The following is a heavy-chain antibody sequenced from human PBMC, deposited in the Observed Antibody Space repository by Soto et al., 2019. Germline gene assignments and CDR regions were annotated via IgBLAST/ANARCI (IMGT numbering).Heavy chain of an antibody. V-gene: IGHV3-64D*06. D-gene: IGHD2-2*01. J-gene: IGHJ5*02. CDR1: GFTFSSYA. CDR3: VKDPHGVSARSDIVVPHPWFDP. Sequence: EVQLVESGGGLVQPGGSLRLSCSASGFTFSSYAMHWVRQAPGKGLEYVSAISSNGGSTYYADSVKGRFTISRDNSKNTLYLQMSSLRAEDTAVYYCVKDPHGVSARSDIVVPHPWFDPWCQGTMVTVAS. CDR2: ISSNGGST.